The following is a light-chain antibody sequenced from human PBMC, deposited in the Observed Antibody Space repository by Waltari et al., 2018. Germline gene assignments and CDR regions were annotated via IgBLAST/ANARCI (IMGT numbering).Light chain of an antibody. V-gene: IGLV2-23*02. CDR2: DVI. CDR3: CSYSGSGSFPYV. CDR1: STNIGFYDL. Sequence: QSALTQPAPVSGSPGQSITISSTGSSTNIGFYDLVSWYQQHPGKAPKLIIFDVIKRPSGVSDRFSGSKSGNTASLTISGLQTEDDADYYCCSYSGSGSFPYVFGPGTRVAVL. J-gene: IGLJ1*01.